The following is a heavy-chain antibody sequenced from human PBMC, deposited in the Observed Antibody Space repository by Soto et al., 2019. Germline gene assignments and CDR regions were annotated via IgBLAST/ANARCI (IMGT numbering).Heavy chain of an antibody. V-gene: IGHV3-66*01. CDR1: GFTVSSNY. CDR3: ARENRPLCGGDCYSRFDY. Sequence: SGGSLRLSCAASGFTVSSNYMSWVRQAPGKGLEWVSVIYSGGSTYYADSVKGRFTISRDNSKNTLYLQMNSLRREDRAVYHCARENRPLCGGDCYSRFDYLGQGTLVTVSS. CDR2: IYSGGST. D-gene: IGHD2-21*02. J-gene: IGHJ4*02.